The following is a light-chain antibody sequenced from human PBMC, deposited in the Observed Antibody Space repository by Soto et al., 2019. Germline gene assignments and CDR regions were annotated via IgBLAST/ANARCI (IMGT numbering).Light chain of an antibody. CDR2: AAS. Sequence: AIQMTQSPSSLSASVGDRVTITCRASQGIRNDLGWYQQKPGKAPKLLIYAASSLQTGVPSRFSGSGAGTYFTPTISSLPPEDLVTYYCLQDYNYPWTFGQGTKVEIK. CDR1: QGIRND. J-gene: IGKJ1*01. CDR3: LQDYNYPWT. V-gene: IGKV1-6*01.